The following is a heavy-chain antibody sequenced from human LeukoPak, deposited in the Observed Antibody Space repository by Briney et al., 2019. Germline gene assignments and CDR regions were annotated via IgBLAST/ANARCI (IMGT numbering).Heavy chain of an antibody. Sequence: SVKVSCKASGYTFTSYDMHWVRQAPGQGLEWMGGIIPIFGTANYAQKFQGRVTITADESTSTAYMELSSLRSEDTAVYYCARVYYYDSTADGAFDIWGQGTMVTVSS. V-gene: IGHV1-69*13. D-gene: IGHD3-22*01. J-gene: IGHJ3*02. CDR1: GYTFTSYD. CDR3: ARVYYYDSTADGAFDI. CDR2: IIPIFGTA.